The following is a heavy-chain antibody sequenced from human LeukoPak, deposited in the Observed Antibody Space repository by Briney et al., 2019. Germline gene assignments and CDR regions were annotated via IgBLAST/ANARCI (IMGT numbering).Heavy chain of an antibody. V-gene: IGHV4-59*01. CDR1: GGSITSDY. CDR3: ARPQWLVTMGPWFDP. CDR2: THYTGTT. Sequence: SETLCLTCTVSGGSITSDYWSWIRQPPGKGLEWIAYTHYTGTTYYNPSLKSRVTISVDRSRNQFSLRLRSVTAADTAVYYCARPQWLVTMGPWFDPWGQGTLVTVSS. D-gene: IGHD6-19*01. J-gene: IGHJ5*02.